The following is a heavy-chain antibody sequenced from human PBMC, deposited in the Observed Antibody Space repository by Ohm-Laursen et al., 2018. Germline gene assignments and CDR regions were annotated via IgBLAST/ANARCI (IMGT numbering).Heavy chain of an antibody. V-gene: IGHV3-23*01. CDR3: AKGTTDVDY. D-gene: IGHD1-1*01. J-gene: IGHJ4*02. CDR1: GFSFSSYG. Sequence: GSLRLSCTASGFSFSSYGMTWVRQAPGKGLEWVSTISSSGSGTYYADSVKDRFTISRDNSKNTLYLQMNSLRAEDTAVYYCAKGTTDVDYWGQGTLVTVSS. CDR2: ISSSGSGT.